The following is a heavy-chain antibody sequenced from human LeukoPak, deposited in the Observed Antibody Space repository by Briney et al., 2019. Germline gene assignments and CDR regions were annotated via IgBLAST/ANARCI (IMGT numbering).Heavy chain of an antibody. J-gene: IGHJ2*01. CDR3: ARELVSLGTGYFDL. V-gene: IGHV3-23*01. D-gene: IGHD7-27*01. CDR2: ITGSSTWT. Sequence: PGGSLRHSCEASGFTFGTYGMTWVRQAPGKGLEWVSGITGSSTWTYYADSVRGRFTISRDNSKNTLHLQMNNLTADDTAIYYCARELVSLGTGYFDLWGRGTLVTVSS. CDR1: GFTFGTYG.